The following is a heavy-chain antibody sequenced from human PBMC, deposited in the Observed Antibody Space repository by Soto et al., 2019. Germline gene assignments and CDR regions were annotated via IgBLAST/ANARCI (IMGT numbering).Heavy chain of an antibody. CDR1: GGSISSGRNF. CDR2: MYSSGSA. J-gene: IGHJ6*02. Sequence: QVQLQESGPGLVRPSQTLSLTCTVSGGSISSGRNFWSWIRQHPGKGLEWIGYMYSSGSASYNPSLXGXXXFXXDMSKNQFSLRLKSGTAADTAVHFWARGGDHGVGLYSGMAVWGQGTTVTGSS. D-gene: IGHD1-26*01. CDR3: ARGGDHGVGLYSGMAV. V-gene: IGHV4-31*03.